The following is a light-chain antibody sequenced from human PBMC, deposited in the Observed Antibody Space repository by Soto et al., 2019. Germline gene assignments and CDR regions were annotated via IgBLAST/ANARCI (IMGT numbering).Light chain of an antibody. CDR1: QDIANS. CDR2: EAS. CDR3: QQYENRTPT. Sequence: DIQMTQSPSSLSASIGDRVILTCQASQDIANSLNWYQHKPGKAPKLLIYEASNLERGVPARFRVSGSGKDFSFPISSLQPEDIATYYCQQYENRTPTFGQGTRLEIK. J-gene: IGKJ5*01. V-gene: IGKV1-33*01.